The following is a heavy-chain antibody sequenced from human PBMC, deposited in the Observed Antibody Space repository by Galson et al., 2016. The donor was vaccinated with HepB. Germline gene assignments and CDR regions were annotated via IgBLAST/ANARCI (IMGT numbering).Heavy chain of an antibody. Sequence: SLRLSCAASGFRFSDYAMSWVRQAPGRGLEWVSSISGGGDRTYYKYSVRGRFTISRDNSKNMSYLQMNSLRDEDTAVFYCAKVQSSSSAWYFYAMDVWGQGTTVTVSS. CDR1: GFRFSDYA. CDR2: ISGGGDRT. CDR3: AKVQSSSSAWYFYAMDV. J-gene: IGHJ6*02. V-gene: IGHV3-23*01. D-gene: IGHD2-2*01.